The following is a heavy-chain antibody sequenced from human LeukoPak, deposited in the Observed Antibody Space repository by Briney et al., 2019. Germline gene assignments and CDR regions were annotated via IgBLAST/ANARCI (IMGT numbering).Heavy chain of an antibody. D-gene: IGHD5-18*01. J-gene: IGHJ6*02. V-gene: IGHV5-10-1*01. Sequence: GASLQISCKGSGSIFTSYWISWVRQLPGKGLEWMGRIDPSDSYTNYSPSFQGRVTISADKSISTAYLQWSSLKASDTAMYYCARQGGTAMAADYYYGMDVWGQGTTVTVSS. CDR1: GSIFTSYW. CDR2: IDPSDSYT. CDR3: ARQGGTAMAADYYYGMDV.